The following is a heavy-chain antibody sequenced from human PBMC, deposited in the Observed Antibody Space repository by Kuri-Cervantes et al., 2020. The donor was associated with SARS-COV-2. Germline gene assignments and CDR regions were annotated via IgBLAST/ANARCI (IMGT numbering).Heavy chain of an antibody. CDR3: ARLVVDNVNYYYYYGMDV. J-gene: IGHJ6*02. CDR2: ISAYNGNT. CDR1: GYTFTSYG. D-gene: IGHD2-2*01. V-gene: IGHV1-18*01. Sequence: ASVKVSCKASGYTFTSYGISWVRQAPGQGLEWMGWISAYNGNTNYAQKLQGRVTMTTDTSTGTAYMELTSLRSDDTAVYYCARLVVDNVNYYYYYGMDVWGQGTTVTVSS.